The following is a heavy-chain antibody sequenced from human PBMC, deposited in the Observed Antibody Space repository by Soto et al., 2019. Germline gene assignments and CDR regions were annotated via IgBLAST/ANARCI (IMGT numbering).Heavy chain of an antibody. J-gene: IGHJ6*02. CDR1: GFSLSTSGVG. Sequence: SGPTLVNPTQTLTLTCTFSGFSLSTSGVGVGWIRQPPGKALEWLALIYWNDDKRYSPSPKSRLTITKDTSKNQVVLTMTNMDPVDTATDYCAHIVAGPWASTYYYYGMDVWGQGTTVTVSS. D-gene: IGHD2-15*01. CDR2: IYWNDDK. CDR3: AHIVAGPWASTYYYYGMDV. V-gene: IGHV2-5*01.